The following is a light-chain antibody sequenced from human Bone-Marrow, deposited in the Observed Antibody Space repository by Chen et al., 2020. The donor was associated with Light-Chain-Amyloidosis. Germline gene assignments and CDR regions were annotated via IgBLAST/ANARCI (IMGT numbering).Light chain of an antibody. CDR3: MQALQAPWT. V-gene: IGKV2-28*01. CDR2: LGS. CDR1: QSLLQSNGYKY. J-gene: IGKJ1*01. Sequence: DIVMTQSPLSLPVTPGEPASFSCRSSQSLLQSNGYKYLDWYLQKPGQSPQLLIYLGSNRASGVPDRFSGSGSGTDFTLKISRVEAEDVGVYYCMQALQAPWTFGQGTKVEIK.